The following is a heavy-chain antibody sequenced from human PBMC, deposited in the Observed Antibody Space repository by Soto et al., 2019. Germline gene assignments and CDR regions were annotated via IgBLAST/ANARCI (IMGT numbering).Heavy chain of an antibody. J-gene: IGHJ4*02. CDR3: AKDRVSEHSSGWPQGH. Sequence: WWSLRLSCSASVFTFSGYGMHWVRQAPGKGLGWVAVISNDGSNKYYVDSVKGRFTISRDNSKNTLDLQMNSLRAEDTAVYYCAKDRVSEHSSGWPQGHWGQGTLVTVSS. V-gene: IGHV3-30*18. CDR1: VFTFSGYG. D-gene: IGHD6-19*01. CDR2: ISNDGSNK.